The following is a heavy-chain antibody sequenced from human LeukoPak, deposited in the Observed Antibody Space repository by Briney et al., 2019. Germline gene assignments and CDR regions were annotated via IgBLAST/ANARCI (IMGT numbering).Heavy chain of an antibody. Sequence: SETLSLTCTVSGGSISSSSYYWGWIRQPPGKGLEWIGSIYYSGSTYYNPSLKSRVTISVDTSENQFSLKLSSVTAADTAVYYCARVGDPEGDIVVVPATFDYWGQGTLVTVSS. D-gene: IGHD2-2*01. CDR2: IYYSGST. J-gene: IGHJ4*02. V-gene: IGHV4-39*01. CDR3: ARVGDPEGDIVVVPATFDY. CDR1: GGSISSSSYY.